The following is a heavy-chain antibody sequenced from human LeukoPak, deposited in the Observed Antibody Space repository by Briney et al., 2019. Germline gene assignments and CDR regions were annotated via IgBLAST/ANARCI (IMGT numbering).Heavy chain of an antibody. V-gene: IGHV3-66*01. CDR3: ARSSSSGPFDY. Sequence: SGGSLRLSCAASGFTFSSYAMSWVRQAPGKGLEWVSVIYSGDSTYHADSVKGRFTISRDTSKNTLFLEMNNLRVGDTAVYYCARSSSSGPFDYWGLGTLVTVSS. CDR1: GFTFSSYA. J-gene: IGHJ4*02. D-gene: IGHD6-6*01. CDR2: IYSGDST.